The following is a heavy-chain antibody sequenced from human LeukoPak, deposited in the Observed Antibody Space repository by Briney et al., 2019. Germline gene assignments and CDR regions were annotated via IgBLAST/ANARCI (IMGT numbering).Heavy chain of an antibody. V-gene: IGHV3-64*01. D-gene: IGHD3-10*01. CDR3: ARDLGFGELLGCMDV. CDR1: GFTFSSYA. J-gene: IGHJ6*02. CDR2: ISSNGGST. Sequence: GGSLRLSCAASGFTFSSYAMHWVRQAPGKGLEYVSAISSNGGSTYYANSVKGRFTISRDNSKNTLYLQMGSLRAEDMAVYYCARDLGFGELLGCMDVWGQGTTVTVSS.